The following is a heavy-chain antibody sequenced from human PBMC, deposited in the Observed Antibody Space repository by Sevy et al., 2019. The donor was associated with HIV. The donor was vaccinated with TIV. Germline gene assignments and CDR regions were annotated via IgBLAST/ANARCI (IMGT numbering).Heavy chain of an antibody. D-gene: IGHD5-18*01. Sequence: SEILSLTCSVSGGSISSYYWSWIRQPPGKGLEWIDYSGRTSYNSSLKSRVTISVDRSKNQFSLKLRSVTAADTAIYYCARVRYTYGFPIFFDYWGQGILVTVSS. V-gene: IGHV4-59*01. CDR3: ARVRYTYGFPIFFDY. J-gene: IGHJ4*02. CDR2: YSGRT. CDR1: GGSISSYY.